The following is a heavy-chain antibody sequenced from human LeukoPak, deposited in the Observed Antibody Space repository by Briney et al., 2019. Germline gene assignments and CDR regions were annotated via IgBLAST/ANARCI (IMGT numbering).Heavy chain of an antibody. V-gene: IGHV3-30*03. CDR2: ISYDGSNE. CDR1: GFTFSSYG. J-gene: IGHJ4*02. D-gene: IGHD6-6*01. CDR3: ARLPTGSSLHY. Sequence: GGSLRLSCAASGFTFSSYGMHWVRQAPGKGLEWVAVISYDGSNEYYADSVKGRFTISRDNAKDTLYLQMNSLRAEDTAVYYCARLPTGSSLHYWGQGTLVTVSS.